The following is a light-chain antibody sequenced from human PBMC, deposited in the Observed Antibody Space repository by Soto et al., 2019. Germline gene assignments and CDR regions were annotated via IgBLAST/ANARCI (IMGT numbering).Light chain of an antibody. V-gene: IGKV1-39*01. J-gene: IGKJ5*01. CDR1: QSISTY. Sequence: DIQMTQSPSSLSASVGDNLTITFRASQSISTYLNWYQHKPGTAPRVLIHSASTLQSGVPSRFSGRGSGTDFTLTISSLQPEDFTSYYCQQSYGIPYTFGQGTRLEIK. CDR3: QQSYGIPYT. CDR2: SAS.